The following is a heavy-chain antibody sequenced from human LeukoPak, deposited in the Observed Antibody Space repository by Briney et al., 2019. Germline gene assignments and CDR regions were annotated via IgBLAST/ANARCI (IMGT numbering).Heavy chain of an antibody. D-gene: IGHD6-6*01. Sequence: SETLSLTCTVSGGSISSGGYYWSWIRQPPGKGLEWIGYIYHSGSTYYNPSLKSRVTISVDTSKNQFSLKLSSVTAADTAVYYCARHLSSWFDYWGQGTLVTVSS. CDR3: ARHLSSWFDY. J-gene: IGHJ4*02. V-gene: IGHV4-30-2*03. CDR1: GGSISSGGYY. CDR2: IYHSGST.